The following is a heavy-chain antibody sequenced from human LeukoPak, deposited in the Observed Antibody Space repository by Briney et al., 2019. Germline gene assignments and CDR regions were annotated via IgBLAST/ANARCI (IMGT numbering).Heavy chain of an antibody. Sequence: ASVKVSCKASGYTFTTYPIHWVRQAPGQGLEWMGWIDSNTGDPTYAQGFTGRFDFSLDTPVSTAYLQISGLKAEDTAVYYCARVAYDRSGYCDYWGPGTLVTVSS. D-gene: IGHD3-22*01. CDR1: GYTFTTYP. CDR3: ARVAYDRSGYCDY. V-gene: IGHV7-4-1*02. J-gene: IGHJ4*02. CDR2: IDSNTGDP.